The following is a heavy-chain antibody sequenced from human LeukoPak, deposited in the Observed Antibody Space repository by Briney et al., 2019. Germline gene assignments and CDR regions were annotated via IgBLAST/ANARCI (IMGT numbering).Heavy chain of an antibody. V-gene: IGHV3-74*01. D-gene: IGHD1-26*01. Sequence: GSLRLSCAASGFTFRTSWMHWVRQDSRKGLVWVSRISSDGSDIRYADSVKGRFTISRDNAKNTLYLLMSSLRAEDTALYYCARDRGGLGPTTLDHWGQGTLVTVSS. CDR2: ISSDGSDI. CDR1: GFTFRTSW. J-gene: IGHJ4*02. CDR3: ARDRGGLGPTTLDH.